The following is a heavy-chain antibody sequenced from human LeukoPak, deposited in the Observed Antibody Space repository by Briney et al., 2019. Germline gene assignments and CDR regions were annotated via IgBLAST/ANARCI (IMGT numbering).Heavy chain of an antibody. D-gene: IGHD3-16*01. CDR2: ISYDGSNE. V-gene: IGHV3-30*04. CDR3: ARDNDSRDPLHFDY. CDR1: GFTFSSYA. Sequence: GGSLRLSCAASGFTFSSYAMHWVRQAPGKGLEWVAVISYDGSNEYYADSVKGRFTISRDNSKNTLYLQMNSLRAEDTAVYYCARDNDSRDPLHFDYWGQGTLVTVSS. J-gene: IGHJ4*02.